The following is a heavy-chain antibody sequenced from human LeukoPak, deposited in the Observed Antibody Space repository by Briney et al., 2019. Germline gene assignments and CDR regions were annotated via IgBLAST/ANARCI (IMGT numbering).Heavy chain of an antibody. J-gene: IGHJ5*02. CDR3: AGMVSPTAAVTGYFDP. V-gene: IGHV1-69*05. Sequence: ASVKVSCKAYGGTFSNYAVSWVRQAPGQGLEWMGEIIPIFDTTNYAQKYQGRVTITTDESTSTAYMELSGLRSEDTALYYCAGMVSPTAAVTGYFDPWGQGTLVTVSS. CDR1: GGTFSNYA. CDR2: IIPIFDTT. D-gene: IGHD6-13*01.